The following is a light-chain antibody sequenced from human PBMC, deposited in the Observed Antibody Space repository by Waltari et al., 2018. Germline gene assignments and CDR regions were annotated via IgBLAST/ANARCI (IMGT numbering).Light chain of an antibody. CDR3: SAYAGSNNLL. J-gene: IGLJ3*02. CDR2: EVQ. V-gene: IGLV2-8*01. CDR1: SSDVGNFNF. Sequence: QSALTQPPSPSGSPGQSVTISSTGTSSDVGNFNFVPWYQQRPGSAPTLIVYEVQKRPSGVPDRFSGSKSGNTAYLTVSGLQGEDEAEYFCSAYAGSNNLLFGGGTKLTVL.